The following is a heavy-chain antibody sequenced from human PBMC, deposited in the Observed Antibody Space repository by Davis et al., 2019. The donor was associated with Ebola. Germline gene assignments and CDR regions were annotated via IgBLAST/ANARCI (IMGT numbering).Heavy chain of an antibody. CDR1: GFTFSSYW. CDR3: ASSHDYGDFPFDY. D-gene: IGHD4-17*01. Sequence: PGGSLRLSCAASGFTFSSYWMHWVRQAPGKGLVWVSRINSDGSSTSYADSVKGRFTISRDNAKNTLYLQMNSLRAEDTAVYYCASSHDYGDFPFDYWGQGTLVTVSS. CDR2: INSDGSST. J-gene: IGHJ4*02. V-gene: IGHV3-74*01.